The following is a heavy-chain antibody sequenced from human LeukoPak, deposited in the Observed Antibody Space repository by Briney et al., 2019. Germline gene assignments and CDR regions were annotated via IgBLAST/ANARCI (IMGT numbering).Heavy chain of an antibody. Sequence: SVKVSCKASGGTFSSYAISWVRQAPGQGLEWMGRIIPIFGIANYAQKFQGRVTITADKSTSTAYMELSSLRSEDTAVYYCARELRGPELTTVTTEFGNWGKGTLVTVSS. J-gene: IGHJ4*02. CDR1: GGTFSSYA. V-gene: IGHV1-69*04. CDR2: IIPIFGIA. D-gene: IGHD4-11*01. CDR3: ARELRGPELTTVTTEFGN.